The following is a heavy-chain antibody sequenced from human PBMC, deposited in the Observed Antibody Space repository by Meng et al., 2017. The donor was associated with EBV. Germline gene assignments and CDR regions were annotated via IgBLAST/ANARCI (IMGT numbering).Heavy chain of an antibody. Sequence: VQLRQWGAGLLKLSETLSLTCAVYGGSFSGYYWSGIRQPPGKGLEWIGEINHSGSTNYNPSLKSRVTISVDTSKNQFSLKLSSVTAADTAVYYCAGSYGGVLNYWGQGTLVTVSS. CDR3: AGSYGGVLNY. J-gene: IGHJ4*02. V-gene: IGHV4-34*01. D-gene: IGHD4-23*01. CDR2: INHSGST. CDR1: GGSFSGYY.